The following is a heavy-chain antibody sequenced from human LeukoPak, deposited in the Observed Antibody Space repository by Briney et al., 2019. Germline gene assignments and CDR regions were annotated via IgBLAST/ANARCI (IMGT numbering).Heavy chain of an antibody. Sequence: GGSLRLSCAASGFTFSSYSMSWVRQAPGKGLECVLAISGSGGSTYYADSVKGRFTISRDNYKNTLYLQMNSLRAEDTAVYYCAKGLGRQSFFDYWGQGTLVTVSS. CDR3: AKGLGRQSFFDY. D-gene: IGHD1-1*01. CDR2: ISGSGGST. CDR1: GFTFSSYS. J-gene: IGHJ4*02. V-gene: IGHV3-23*01.